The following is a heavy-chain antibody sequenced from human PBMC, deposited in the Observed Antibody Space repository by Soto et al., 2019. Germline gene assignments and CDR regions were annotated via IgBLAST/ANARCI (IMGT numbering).Heavy chain of an antibody. J-gene: IGHJ6*02. D-gene: IGHD3-22*01. CDR1: GYSITSYC. V-gene: IGHV5-51*01. CDR2: IYPGDSDT. CDR3: AGHSYYDSSGYYYPYYYGMDV. Sequence: GESLKISCDGSGYSITSYCNGLVLEMPGKGLEWMGIIYPGDSDTGYSPSFQGQVTISADKSISTAYLQWSSLKASDTAMYYCAGHSYYDSSGYYYPYYYGMDVWGQGTTVTVSS.